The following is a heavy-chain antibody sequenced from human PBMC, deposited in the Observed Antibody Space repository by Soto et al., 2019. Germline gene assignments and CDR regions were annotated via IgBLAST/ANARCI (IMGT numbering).Heavy chain of an antibody. D-gene: IGHD3-10*01. CDR2: INHSGST. CDR3: ARGYMVRGVIGPGWFDP. V-gene: IGHV4-34*01. CDR1: GGSFSGYY. J-gene: IGHJ5*02. Sequence: QVQLQQWGAGLLKPSETLSLTCAVYGGSFSGYYWRWIRQPPGKGLEWIGEINHSGSTNYNPSLKSRVTISVDTSKNQFSLKLSSVTAADTAVYYCARGYMVRGVIGPGWFDPWGQGTLVTVSS.